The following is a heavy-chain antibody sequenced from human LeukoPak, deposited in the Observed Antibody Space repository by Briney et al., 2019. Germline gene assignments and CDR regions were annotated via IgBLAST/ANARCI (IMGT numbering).Heavy chain of an antibody. J-gene: IGHJ4*02. CDR1: RRSHRGYY. Sequence: SENVSLNCSVYRRSHRGYYWSWIPQPPGKGLEWIGEIYHSGNTNYHPPLKRRVTLTVDTSKNQFSLKLSSVTAAVTAVYYCARVSNVDTAVVPVWFYFEYWGQGALVTVSS. D-gene: IGHD5-18*01. CDR3: ARVSNVDTAVVPVWFYFEY. V-gene: IGHV4-34*01. CDR2: IYHSGNT.